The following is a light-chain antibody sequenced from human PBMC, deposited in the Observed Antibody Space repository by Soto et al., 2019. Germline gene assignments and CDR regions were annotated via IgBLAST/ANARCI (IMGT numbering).Light chain of an antibody. V-gene: IGKV1-39*01. CDR2: AAS. CDR1: QSISSY. J-gene: IGKJ2*01. CDR3: QQRYSTPDT. Sequence: DIPMTQSPSSLSASVGDRVTITCRASQSISSYLNWYQQKPGKAPKILIYAASSLQSGVPSRFSGSGSGTDFTLTISSLQPEDFATYYCQQRYSTPDTFGQGTKLEIK.